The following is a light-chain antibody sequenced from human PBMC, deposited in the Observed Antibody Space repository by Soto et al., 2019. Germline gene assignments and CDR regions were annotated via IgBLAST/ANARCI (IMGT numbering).Light chain of an antibody. CDR2: LGS. CDR3: MQALQTPPYT. J-gene: IGKJ2*01. CDR1: QSLLHSNGYNY. V-gene: IGKV2-28*01. Sequence: DIVMTQSPLSLPVTPGEPASISCRSSQSLLHSNGYNYLDWYLQKPGQSPQLLIYLGSNRASGXPXRXXGSGSGTDFTLKISRVEAEDVGVYYCMQALQTPPYTFGQATKLEIK.